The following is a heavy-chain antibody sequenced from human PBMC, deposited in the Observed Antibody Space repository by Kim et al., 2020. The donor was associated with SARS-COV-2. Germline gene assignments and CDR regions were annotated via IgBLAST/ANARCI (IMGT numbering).Heavy chain of an antibody. CDR1: GFTFSSYA. Sequence: GGSLRLSCAASGFTFSSYAMSWVRQAPGKGLEWVSAISGSGGSTYYADSVKGRFTISRDNSKNTLYLQMNSLRAEDTAVYYCAKWWIYDSSGYANQDVMSWGQGTLVTVSS. D-gene: IGHD3-22*01. V-gene: IGHV3-23*01. J-gene: IGHJ5*02. CDR2: ISGSGGST. CDR3: AKWWIYDSSGYANQDVMS.